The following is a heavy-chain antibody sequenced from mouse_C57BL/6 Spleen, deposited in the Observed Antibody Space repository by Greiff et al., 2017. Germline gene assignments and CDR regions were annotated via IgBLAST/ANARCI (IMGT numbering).Heavy chain of an antibody. CDR1: GFTFSDYG. CDR2: ISSGSSTI. CDR3: AKYTNQGFDY. J-gene: IGHJ2*01. V-gene: IGHV5-17*01. D-gene: IGHD2-10*02. Sequence: EVMLVESGGGLVKPGGSLKLSCAASGFTFSDYGMHWVRQAPEKGLEWVAYISSGSSTIYYADTVKGRFTISRDNAKNTLFLQMTSLRSEDTAMYYCAKYTNQGFDYWGQGTTLTVSS.